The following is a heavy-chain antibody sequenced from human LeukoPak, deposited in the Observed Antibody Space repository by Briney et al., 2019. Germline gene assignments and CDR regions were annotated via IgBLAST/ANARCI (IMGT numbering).Heavy chain of an antibody. V-gene: IGHV3-7*01. CDR2: IKQDESEK. Sequence: GGSLRLSCAASGFTFSSYAMSWVRQAPGKGLEWVANIKQDESEKYYVDSVKGRFTISRDNAKNSLYLQMNSLRAEDTAVYYCARDGDVQWLVQPYEDWGQGTLVTVSS. D-gene: IGHD6-19*01. J-gene: IGHJ4*02. CDR1: GFTFSSYA. CDR3: ARDGDVQWLVQPYED.